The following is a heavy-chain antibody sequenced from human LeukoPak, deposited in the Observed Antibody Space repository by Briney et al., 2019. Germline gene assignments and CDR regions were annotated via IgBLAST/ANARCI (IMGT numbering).Heavy chain of an antibody. CDR3: ARTKAPPDPWASFDP. V-gene: IGHV1-18*01. Sequence: WASVKVSCKASGYTFINYGISWVRQAPGQGLEWMGWISAENGNTGYVENLQGRVTMTTDTSSSTVYMELRSLRPDDTAVYYCARTKAPPDPWASFDPWGQGTLVTVSS. D-gene: IGHD1-14*01. J-gene: IGHJ5*02. CDR2: ISAENGNT. CDR1: GYTFINYG.